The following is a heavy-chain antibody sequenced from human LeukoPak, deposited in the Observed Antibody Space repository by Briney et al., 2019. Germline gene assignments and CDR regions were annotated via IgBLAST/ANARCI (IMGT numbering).Heavy chain of an antibody. J-gene: IGHJ4*02. CDR1: GFTFSSYW. CDR2: TKQDGSEK. V-gene: IGHV3-7*01. Sequence: GGSLRLSCAASGFTFSSYWMNWVRQAPGKGLEWVANTKQDGSEKYYVDSVKGRFTISRDNAKNSLYLQMNSLRAEDTAVYYCARTYYYDSSDYSALGYWGQGTLVTVSS. CDR3: ARTYYYDSSDYSALGY. D-gene: IGHD3-22*01.